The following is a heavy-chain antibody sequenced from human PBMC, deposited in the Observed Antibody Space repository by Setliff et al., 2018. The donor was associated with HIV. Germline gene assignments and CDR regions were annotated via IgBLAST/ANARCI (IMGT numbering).Heavy chain of an antibody. D-gene: IGHD5-12*01. CDR2: ISSGGSYI. J-gene: IGHJ6*03. Sequence: GGSLRLSCAASGFTFSSYSMNWVRQAPGKGLEWVSSISSGGSYIYYADSVKGRFTISRDNAKNSLYLQMNSLRAEDTAVYYCARVGVGRSRKPQGNSKAPNSGYDSRGYYYYMDVWGKGTTVTVSS. CDR1: GFTFSSYS. CDR3: ARVGVGRSRKPQGNSKAPNSGYDSRGYYYYMDV. V-gene: IGHV3-21*01.